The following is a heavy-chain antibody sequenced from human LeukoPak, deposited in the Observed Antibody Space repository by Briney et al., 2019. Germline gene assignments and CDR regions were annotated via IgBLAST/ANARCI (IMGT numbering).Heavy chain of an antibody. CDR1: AFTFSNYW. CDR2: ISTDGKST. D-gene: IGHD2-2*01. V-gene: IGHV3-74*01. J-gene: IGHJ6*02. Sequence: PGGSLRLSCVASAFTFSNYWMLWVRQAPGKGLMWVSLISTDGKSTRYAESVKGRFTISRDNAKNALYLQMDILRVEDTALYFCVRDYQFIQEVWGQGTTVTVSS. CDR3: VRDYQFIQEV.